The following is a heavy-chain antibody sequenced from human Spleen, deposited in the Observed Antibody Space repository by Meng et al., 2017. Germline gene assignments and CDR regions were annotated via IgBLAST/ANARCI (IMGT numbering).Heavy chain of an antibody. V-gene: IGHV6-1*01. CDR3: ARAPDVWFDP. J-gene: IGHJ5*02. Sequence: QVQMQQSGPGLVQPSQNLSLPWAIPGDRVSSKSGAWNWIRQSPSRGLEWLGRTYYRSKWYNDYAVSVKGRIIIDADTFKNQFSLQLNSVTPEDTAVYYCARAPDVWFDPWGQGTLVTVSS. CDR2: TYYRSKWYN. CDR1: GDRVSSKSGA.